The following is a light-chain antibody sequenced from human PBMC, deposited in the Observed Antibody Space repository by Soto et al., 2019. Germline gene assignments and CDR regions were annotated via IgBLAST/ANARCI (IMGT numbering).Light chain of an antibody. Sequence: QSVLAQPPSASGTPGQRVTISCSGSTSNVGSNLASWYQQLPGSAPKLLIYNDYERPSGVPDRFSGSKSGTSASLGISGLRSEDEADYFCAGWDDSLSGVVFGGGTKLTVL. J-gene: IGLJ2*01. CDR3: AGWDDSLSGVV. CDR1: TSNVGSNL. CDR2: NDY. V-gene: IGLV1-47*02.